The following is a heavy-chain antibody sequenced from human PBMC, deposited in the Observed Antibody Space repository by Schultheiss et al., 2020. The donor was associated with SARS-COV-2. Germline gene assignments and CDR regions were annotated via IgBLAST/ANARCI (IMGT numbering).Heavy chain of an antibody. CDR2: ISYSGTT. D-gene: IGHD6-19*01. J-gene: IGHJ4*02. V-gene: IGHV4-59*01. CDR3: ARTGRGSGWYPY. CDR1: GGSFSGYY. Sequence: SQTLSLTCVVYGGSFSGYYWSWIRQPPGKGLQWIGYISYSGTTNYNPSLKSQVTISVDTSKNQLSLQLSSVTAADTAVYFCARTGRGSGWYPYWGQGTLVTVSS.